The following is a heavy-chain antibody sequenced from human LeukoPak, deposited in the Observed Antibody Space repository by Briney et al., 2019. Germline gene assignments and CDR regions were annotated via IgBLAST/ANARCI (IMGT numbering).Heavy chain of an antibody. Sequence: GGSLRLSCVGSGFTFSSYAMHWVRQAPGKGVEWVAVISYDGSNKYYADSVKGRFTISRDNSKNTLYLQMNRLRAEDTTVYHCAREPRITMNTAAFDIWGQGTMVTVSS. CDR2: ISYDGSNK. J-gene: IGHJ3*02. V-gene: IGHV3-30-3*01. D-gene: IGHD3-22*01. CDR1: GFTFSSYA. CDR3: AREPRITMNTAAFDI.